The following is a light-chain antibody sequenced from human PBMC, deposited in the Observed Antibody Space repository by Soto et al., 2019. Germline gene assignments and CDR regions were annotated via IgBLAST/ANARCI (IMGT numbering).Light chain of an antibody. CDR1: QSVSSSY. Sequence: IVLSQSPGTLSLSPGERATLSCRDSQSVSSSYLAWYQQKPGQAPRLLIYGAASRAMGIPDRFSGSGSGTDFTLTISRLEPEDFAVYYCQQYGSSPRTLGQGTKVDIK. CDR3: QQYGSSPRT. V-gene: IGKV3-20*01. J-gene: IGKJ1*01. CDR2: GAA.